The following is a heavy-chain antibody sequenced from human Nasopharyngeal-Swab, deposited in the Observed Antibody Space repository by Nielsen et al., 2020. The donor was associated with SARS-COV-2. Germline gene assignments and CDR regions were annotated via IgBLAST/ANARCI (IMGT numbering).Heavy chain of an antibody. D-gene: IGHD6-13*01. CDR1: GYSFVHHW. CDR3: ASSPLGAAAHYGLDV. J-gene: IGHJ6*02. V-gene: IGHV5-51*01. Sequence: GESLKISCLASGYSFVHHWIGWVRQTPGKGLEWMGIIYPGDSDTRYSPSFQGQVTISADKSINTAYLQWSSLKASDTAMYYCASSPLGAAAHYGLDVWGQGTTVTVSS. CDR2: IYPGDSDT.